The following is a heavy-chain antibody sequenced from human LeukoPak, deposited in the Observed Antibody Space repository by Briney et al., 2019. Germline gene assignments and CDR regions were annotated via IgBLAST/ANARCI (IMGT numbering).Heavy chain of an antibody. J-gene: IGHJ4*02. D-gene: IGHD1-26*01. CDR3: AKDHYSGSYVDY. CDR2: ISAYNGNT. Sequence: ASVKVSCKASGYTFTSYGISWVRQAPGQGLEWMGWISAYNGNTNYAQKLQGRVTMTTDTSTSTAYMELRSLRSDDTAVYYCAKDHYSGSYVDYWGQGTLVTVSS. V-gene: IGHV1-18*01. CDR1: GYTFTSYG.